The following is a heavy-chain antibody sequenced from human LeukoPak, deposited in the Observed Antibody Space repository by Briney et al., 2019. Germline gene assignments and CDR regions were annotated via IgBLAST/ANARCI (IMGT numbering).Heavy chain of an antibody. Sequence: PGGSLRLSCAASGFTFSSYAMSWVRQAPGKGLEWVSAISGSGGSTYYADSVKGRFTISRDNSKNTLYLQMNSLRAEDTAVYYCARDLYDILTGYYIDYWGQGTLVTVSS. J-gene: IGHJ4*02. V-gene: IGHV3-23*01. CDR3: ARDLYDILTGYYIDY. D-gene: IGHD3-9*01. CDR1: GFTFSSYA. CDR2: ISGSGGST.